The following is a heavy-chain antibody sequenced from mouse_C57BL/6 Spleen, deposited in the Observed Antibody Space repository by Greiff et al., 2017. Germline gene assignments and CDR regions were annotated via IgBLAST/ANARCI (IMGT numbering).Heavy chain of an antibody. CDR3: TRFPHWYFDV. CDR2: IDPETGGT. J-gene: IGHJ1*03. V-gene: IGHV1-15*01. Sequence: QVQLQQSGAELVRPGASVTLSCKASGYTFTDYEMHWVKQTPVHGLEWIGAIDPETGGTAYNQKFKGKAILTADKSSSTAYMELRSLTSEDSAVYYCTRFPHWYFDVWGTGTTVTVSS. CDR1: GYTFTDYE.